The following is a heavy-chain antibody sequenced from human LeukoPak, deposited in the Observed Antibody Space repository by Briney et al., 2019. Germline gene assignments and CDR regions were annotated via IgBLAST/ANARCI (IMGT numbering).Heavy chain of an antibody. Sequence: PSETLSLTCTVSGDSVSSGSYYGPWVRQPPGEGLQWIGYIYYSGITNFNPSLKSRVTISQGKSKNQFSLNLTSVTAADTAVYYCARRGTGGRSFDIWGQGTMVTVSS. V-gene: IGHV4-61*01. CDR2: IYYSGIT. CDR1: GDSVSSGSYY. J-gene: IGHJ3*02. CDR3: ARRGTGGRSFDI. D-gene: IGHD2-8*02.